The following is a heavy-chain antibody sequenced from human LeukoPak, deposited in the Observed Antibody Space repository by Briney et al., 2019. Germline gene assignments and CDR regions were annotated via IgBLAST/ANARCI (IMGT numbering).Heavy chain of an antibody. D-gene: IGHD5-24*01. V-gene: IGHV4-59*01. CDR2: IYYSGST. Sequence: SETLSLTCTVSVGSISSYYWSWIRQPPGKGLEWIGYIYYSGSTNYNPSLKSRVTISVDTSKNQFSLKLTSVTAADTAVYYCARTLSFDGYSDYWGQGTLVTASS. CDR1: VGSISSYY. J-gene: IGHJ4*02. CDR3: ARTLSFDGYSDY.